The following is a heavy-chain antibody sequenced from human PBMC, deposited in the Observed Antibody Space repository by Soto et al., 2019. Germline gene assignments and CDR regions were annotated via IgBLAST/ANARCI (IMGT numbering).Heavy chain of an antibody. V-gene: IGHV1-69*13. CDR3: ARIVVVPAAMRVGRYYYGTDV. CDR2: IIPIFGTA. J-gene: IGHJ6*02. Sequence: GASVKVSCKASGGTFSSYAISWVRQAPGQGLEWMGGIIPIFGTANYAQKFQGRVTITADESTSTAYMELSSLRSEDTAVYYCARIVVVPAAMRVGRYYYGTDVWGQGTTVTVSS. D-gene: IGHD2-2*01. CDR1: GGTFSSYA.